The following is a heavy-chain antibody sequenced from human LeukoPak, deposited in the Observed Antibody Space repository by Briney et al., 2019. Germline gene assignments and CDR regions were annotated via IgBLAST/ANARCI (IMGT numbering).Heavy chain of an antibody. J-gene: IGHJ5*02. CDR1: GGSISSYY. D-gene: IGHD3-10*01. Sequence: SETLSLTCTVSGGSISSYYWSWFRQPPGKGLEWIGYIYYSGSTNYNPSLKGRVTISVDASKNQFSLKLTSVTAADTAVYYCARGPPGGQFDPWGQGTLVTVSS. CDR3: ARGPPGGQFDP. CDR2: IYYSGST. V-gene: IGHV4-59*01.